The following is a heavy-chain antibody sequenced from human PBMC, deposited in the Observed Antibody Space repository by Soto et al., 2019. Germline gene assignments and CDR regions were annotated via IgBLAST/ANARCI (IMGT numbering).Heavy chain of an antibody. CDR3: ARGGLTTVPPLT. CDR1: GGSFSGYY. V-gene: IGHV4-34*01. CDR2: INRSGST. Sequence: SETLSLTYAVYGGSFSGYYYYWIRQPPGKGLEWIGEINRSGSTNYNPSLKSRVTISVDTSKNQFSLTLSSVTAADTAIYYCARGGLTTVPPLTWGQGTLVTVSS. D-gene: IGHD4-17*01. J-gene: IGHJ4*02.